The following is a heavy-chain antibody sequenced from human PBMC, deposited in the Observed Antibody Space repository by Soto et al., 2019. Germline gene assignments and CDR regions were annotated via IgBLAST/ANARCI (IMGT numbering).Heavy chain of an antibody. D-gene: IGHD3-22*01. CDR1: GYPISSGYY. J-gene: IGHJ3*02. V-gene: IGHV4-38-2*01. Sequence: SETLSLTCAVSGYPISSGYYWGWIRQPPGKGLEWIGSIYHSGSTYYNPSLKSRVTISVDTSKNQFSLKLSSVTAADTAVYYCARARGAGGTMIEGGAFDIWGQGTMVTVSS. CDR2: IYHSGST. CDR3: ARARGAGGTMIEGGAFDI.